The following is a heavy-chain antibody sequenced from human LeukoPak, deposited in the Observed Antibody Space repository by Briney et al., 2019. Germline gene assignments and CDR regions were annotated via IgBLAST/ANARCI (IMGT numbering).Heavy chain of an antibody. J-gene: IGHJ4*02. CDR3: ARSYSSGWYDY. Sequence: SETLSLTCAVYGGSFSDYYWSWIRQPPGKGLEWIGEINHSGSTNYNPSLKSRVIISADTSKNQFSLKLSSVTAADTAVYYCARSYSSGWYDYWGQGTLVTVSS. CDR2: INHSGST. V-gene: IGHV4-34*01. CDR1: GGSFSDYY. D-gene: IGHD6-19*01.